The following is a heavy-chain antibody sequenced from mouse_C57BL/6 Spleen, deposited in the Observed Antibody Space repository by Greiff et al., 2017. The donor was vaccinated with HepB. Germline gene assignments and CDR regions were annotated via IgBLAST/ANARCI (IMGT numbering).Heavy chain of an antibody. V-gene: IGHV1-72*01. CDR2: IDPNSGGT. CDR3: ARPYGSSHQAWFAY. D-gene: IGHD1-1*01. J-gene: IGHJ3*01. Sequence: QVQLQQSGAELVKPGASVKLSCKASGYTFTSYWMHWVKQRPGRGLEWIGRIDPNSGGTKYNEKFKSKATLTVDKPSSTAYMQLSSLTSEDSAVYYCARPYGSSHQAWFAYWGQGTLVTVSA. CDR1: GYTFTSYW.